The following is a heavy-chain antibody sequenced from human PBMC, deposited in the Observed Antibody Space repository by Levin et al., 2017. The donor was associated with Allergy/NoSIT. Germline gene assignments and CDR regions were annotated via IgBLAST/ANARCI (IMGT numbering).Heavy chain of an antibody. CDR2: INHSGST. CDR1: GGSFSGYY. Sequence: SETLSLTCAVYGGSFSGYYWSWIRQPPGKGLEWIGEINHSGSTNYNPSLKRRVTISVDTSKNQFSLKLSSVTAADTAVYYCARVYKGGYGSGSYSAPFDYWGQGTLVTVSS. V-gene: IGHV4-34*01. J-gene: IGHJ4*02. CDR3: ARVYKGGYGSGSYSAPFDY. D-gene: IGHD3-10*01.